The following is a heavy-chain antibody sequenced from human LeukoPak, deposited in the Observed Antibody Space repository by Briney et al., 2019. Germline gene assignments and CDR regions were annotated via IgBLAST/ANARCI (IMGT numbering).Heavy chain of an antibody. D-gene: IGHD3-10*01. Sequence: SETLSLTCAVYGVSFSGYYWSWIRQPPGKGLEWTGDINHSGSTNYNPSLKSRVTISVDTSKNQFSLKLSSVTAADTAVYYCATGPATGYGSGSDYYGMDVWGQGTTVTVSS. CDR2: INHSGST. V-gene: IGHV4-34*01. CDR1: GVSFSGYY. CDR3: ATGPATGYGSGSDYYGMDV. J-gene: IGHJ6*02.